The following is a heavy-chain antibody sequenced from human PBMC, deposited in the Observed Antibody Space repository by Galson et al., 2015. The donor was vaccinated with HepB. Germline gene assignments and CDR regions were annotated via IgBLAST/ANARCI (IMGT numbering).Heavy chain of an antibody. CDR2: LNEEASQK. CDR3: ARIRWGFLQWSFVFDI. CDR1: GITFRSCW. J-gene: IGHJ3*02. D-gene: IGHD3-3*01. V-gene: IGHV3-7*01. Sequence: SLRLSCAASGITFRSCWMSWVRQAPGKGLEWVADLNEEASQKYYVDSVKGRFTISRDNGKNSLFLQMNSLRTEDTAVYYCARIRWGFLQWSFVFDIWGQGTMVTVSS.